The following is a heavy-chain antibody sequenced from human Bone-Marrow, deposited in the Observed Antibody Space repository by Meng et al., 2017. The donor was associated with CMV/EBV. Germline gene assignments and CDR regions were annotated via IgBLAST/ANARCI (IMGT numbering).Heavy chain of an antibody. J-gene: IGHJ3*02. Sequence: GGSLRLSCAASGFTFSSYAMHWVRQAPGKGLEWVAVISYDGSNKYYADSVKGRFTISRDNSKNTLYLQMNSLRAEDTAVYYCARGGGGRITMIVVVILHAFDIWGQGTMVPVSS. CDR2: ISYDGSNK. V-gene: IGHV3-30-3*01. D-gene: IGHD3-22*01. CDR3: ARGGGGRITMIVVVILHAFDI. CDR1: GFTFSSYA.